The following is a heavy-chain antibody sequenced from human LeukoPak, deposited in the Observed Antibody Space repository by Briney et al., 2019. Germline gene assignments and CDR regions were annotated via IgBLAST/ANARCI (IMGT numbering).Heavy chain of an antibody. J-gene: IGHJ4*02. CDR1: GFTFSGYP. Sequence: GGSLRLSCAASGFTFSGYPIHWVRQAPGKGQEWVAVISYDGSNKYYADSVKGRFTISRDNSKNTLYLQMNSLRAEDTAVYYCARDLTWGQGTLVTVSS. V-gene: IGHV3-30*04. CDR2: ISYDGSNK. CDR3: ARDLT.